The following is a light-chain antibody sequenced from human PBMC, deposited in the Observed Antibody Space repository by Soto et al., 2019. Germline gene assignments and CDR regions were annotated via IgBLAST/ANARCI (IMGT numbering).Light chain of an antibody. CDR3: QHRHSYPIT. CDR2: TAS. J-gene: IGKJ5*01. V-gene: IGKV1-9*01. Sequence: DIQLTQSPSFLSASVGDRVTITCRASQGISNYLAWYQQKPGKAPNLLIHTASTLQSGVPSRFSGSGSGTEFTLTISSLQPADFATYYCQHRHSYPITFGQGTRLEIK. CDR1: QGISNY.